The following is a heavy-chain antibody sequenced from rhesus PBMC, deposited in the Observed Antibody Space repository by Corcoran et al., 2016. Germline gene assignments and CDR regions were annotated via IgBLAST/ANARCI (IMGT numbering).Heavy chain of an antibody. D-gene: IGHD6-31*01. Sequence: QLQLQESGPGLVKPSETLSLTCAVSGGSISGGYGWSWIRQPPGKGLEWIGHIFGSIGSTYYNPSRKCRVTISTDTSKNKFSLKLSSVTAADTAVYYCARESSSGHYFDYWGQGVLVTVSS. V-gene: IGHV4S7*01. J-gene: IGHJ4*01. CDR2: IFGSIGST. CDR1: GGSISGGYG. CDR3: ARESSSGHYFDY.